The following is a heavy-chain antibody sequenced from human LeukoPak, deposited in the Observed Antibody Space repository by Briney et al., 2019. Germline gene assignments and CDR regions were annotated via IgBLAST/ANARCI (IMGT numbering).Heavy chain of an antibody. CDR3: ARDPYYYGSGSYHNWFDP. V-gene: IGHV3-48*01. D-gene: IGHD3-10*01. CDR1: GFTFSSYS. CDR2: ISSSSSTI. Sequence: GGSLRLSCAASGFTFSSYSMNWVRQAPGKGLEWVSYISSSSSTIYYADSVKGRFTISRDNAKNSLYLQMNSLRAEDTAAYYCARDPYYYGSGSYHNWFDPWGQGTLVTVSS. J-gene: IGHJ5*02.